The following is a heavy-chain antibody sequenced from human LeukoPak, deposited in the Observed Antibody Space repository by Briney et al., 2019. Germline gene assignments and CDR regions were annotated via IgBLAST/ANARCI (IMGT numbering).Heavy chain of an antibody. CDR2: IWYDGSNK. V-gene: IGHV3-33*01. CDR1: GFTFSSYG. CDR3: ARDNGMTSGWYAGRIDYYYGMDV. Sequence: GGSLRLSCAASGFTFSSYGMHWVRQAPGKGLEWVAVIWYDGSNKYSADSVKGRFTISRDNSKNTLYLQMNSLRDEDTAVYYCARDNGMTSGWYAGRIDYYYGMDVWGQGTTVTVSS. D-gene: IGHD6-19*01. J-gene: IGHJ6*02.